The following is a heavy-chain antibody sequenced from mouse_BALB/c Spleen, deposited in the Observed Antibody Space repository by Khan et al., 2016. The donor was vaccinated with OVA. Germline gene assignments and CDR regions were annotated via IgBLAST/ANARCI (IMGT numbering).Heavy chain of an antibody. Sequence: VQLKQSGPDLVKPGASVKISCKASGYSFTLYYMSWVKQSHGKSLEWIGRINPNTDNINYNQEFKGKAMLTVDKSSNTAYMELRSLTSEASAVYFSEGGYDFFAYWGQGTLVTVSP. CDR2: INPNTDNI. J-gene: IGHJ3*01. CDR3: EGGYDFFAY. V-gene: IGHV1-26*01. CDR1: GYSFTLYY. D-gene: IGHD2-14*01.